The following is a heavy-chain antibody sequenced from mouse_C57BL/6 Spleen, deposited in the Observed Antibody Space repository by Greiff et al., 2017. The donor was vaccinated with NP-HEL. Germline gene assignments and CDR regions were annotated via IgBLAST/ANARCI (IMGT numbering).Heavy chain of an antibody. CDR3: ARALEGFDY. CDR1: GYTFTDYN. Sequence: EVQVVESGPELVKPGASVKMSCKASGYTFTDYNMHWVKQSHGKSLEWIGYINPNNGGTSYNQKFKGKATLTVNKSSSTAYMELRSLTSEDSAVYYCARALEGFDYWGQGTTLTVSS. J-gene: IGHJ2*01. V-gene: IGHV1-22*01. CDR2: INPNNGGT.